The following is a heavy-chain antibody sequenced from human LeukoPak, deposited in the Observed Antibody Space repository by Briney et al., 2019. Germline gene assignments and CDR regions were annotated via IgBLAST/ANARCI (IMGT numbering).Heavy chain of an antibody. CDR2: FSGSGGST. J-gene: IGHJ4*02. V-gene: IGHV3-23*01. Sequence: GGSLRLSCAASGFSFSTYTMNWVRQAPGKWLEWVSAFSGSGGSTYYADSVKGWFTISRDNSKNTLYLQMNSLRAEDTAIYYCAKSGSTIWNYWGQGTLVTVSS. CDR3: AKSGSTIWNY. D-gene: IGHD2-2*01. CDR1: GFSFSTYT.